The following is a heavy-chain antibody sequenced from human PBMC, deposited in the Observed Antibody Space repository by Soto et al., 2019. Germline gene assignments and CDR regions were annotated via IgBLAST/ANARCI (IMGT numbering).Heavy chain of an antibody. J-gene: IGHJ3*01. V-gene: IGHV4-30-4*01. CDR2: IYYSGST. Sequence: SETLSLTCTVSGGSISSGDYYWSWIRQPPGKGLEWIGYIYYSGSTYYNPSLKSRVTISVDTSKNQFSLKLSSVTAADTAVYYCARNEMYYYDSSGPSDAFDFWGQGTMVTVSS. D-gene: IGHD3-22*01. CDR1: GGSISSGDYY. CDR3: ARNEMYYYDSSGPSDAFDF.